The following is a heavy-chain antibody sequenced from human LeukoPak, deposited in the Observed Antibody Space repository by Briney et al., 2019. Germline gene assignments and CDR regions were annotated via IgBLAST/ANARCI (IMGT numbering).Heavy chain of an antibody. CDR3: ARGGWVRGVITRNGLDY. CDR1: GYTFTGYY. V-gene: IGHV1-2*02. D-gene: IGHD3-10*01. J-gene: IGHJ4*02. CDR2: INPNSGGT. Sequence: ASVKVSCKASGYTFTGYYMHWVRQAPGQGLEWMGWINPNSGGTNYAQKFQGRVTMTRDTSISTAYMDLSSLRSDDTAVYYCARGGWVRGVITRNGLDYWGQGTLVTVSS.